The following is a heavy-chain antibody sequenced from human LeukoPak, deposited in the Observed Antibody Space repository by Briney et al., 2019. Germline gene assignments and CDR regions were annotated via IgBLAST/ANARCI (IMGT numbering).Heavy chain of an antibody. J-gene: IGHJ4*02. Sequence: ASVKVSCKASGGTFSSYAISWVRQAPGQGLEWRGGIIPIFGTANYAQKFQGRVTITADESTSTAYMELSSLRSEDTAVYYCARVLYSYGAYYFDYWGQGTLVTVSS. V-gene: IGHV1-69*13. CDR2: IIPIFGTA. CDR1: GGTFSSYA. D-gene: IGHD5-18*01. CDR3: ARVLYSYGAYYFDY.